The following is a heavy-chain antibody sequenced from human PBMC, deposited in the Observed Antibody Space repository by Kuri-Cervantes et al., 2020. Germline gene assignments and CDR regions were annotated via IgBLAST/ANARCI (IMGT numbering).Heavy chain of an antibody. CDR3: AREFSRTVTLGYYYYMDV. CDR1: GGSISSYY. CDR2: IYTSGST. Sequence: SETLSLTCTVSGGSISSYYWSWIRQPAGKGLEWIGRIYTSGSTNYNPSLKSRVTISVDKSKNQFSLELSSVTAADTAVYYCAREFSRTVTLGYYYYMDVWGKGTTVTVSS. D-gene: IGHD4-17*01. V-gene: IGHV4-4*07. J-gene: IGHJ6*03.